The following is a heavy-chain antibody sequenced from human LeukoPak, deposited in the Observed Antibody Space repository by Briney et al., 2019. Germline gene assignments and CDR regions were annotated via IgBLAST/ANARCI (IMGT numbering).Heavy chain of an antibody. CDR3: ARAMTYYYDSSGYRTYYYGMDV. CDR2: ISAYNDNT. V-gene: IGHV1-18*01. Sequence: ASVKVSCKASGYTFTNYGISWVRQAPGQGLEWMGWISAYNDNTNYAQKLQGRVTMTTDTSTSTAYMELRTLRSDDTAVYYCARAMTYYYDSSGYRTYYYGMDVWGQGTTVTVSS. D-gene: IGHD3-22*01. J-gene: IGHJ6*02. CDR1: GYTFTNYG.